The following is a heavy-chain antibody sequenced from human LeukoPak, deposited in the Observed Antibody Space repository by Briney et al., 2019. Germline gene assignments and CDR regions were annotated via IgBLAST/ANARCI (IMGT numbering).Heavy chain of an antibody. CDR3: ARDHQGIAAAGTSWFDP. CDR1: GGSFSGYY. D-gene: IGHD6-13*01. J-gene: IGHJ5*02. V-gene: IGHV4-34*01. CDR2: INHSGST. Sequence: SETLSLTCAVYGGSFSGYYWSWIRQPPGKGLEWIGEINHSGSTNYNPSLKSRVTISVDTSKNQFSLQLNSVTPEDTAVYYCARDHQGIAAAGTSWFDPWGQGTLVTVSS.